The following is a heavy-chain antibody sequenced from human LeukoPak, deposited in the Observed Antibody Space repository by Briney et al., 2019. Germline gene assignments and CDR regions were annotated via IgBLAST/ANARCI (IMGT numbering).Heavy chain of an antibody. D-gene: IGHD1-26*01. CDR3: AKHNSGNFIYFDS. Sequence: GGSLRLSCAASGFIFSFYAMSWVRQAPGKGLEWVSGITGSGGTTYYADSVKGRFTLSRDNSKNTLYLQMNSLRAEDTAVYYCAKHNSGNFIYFDSWGQGALVTVSS. V-gene: IGHV3-23*01. CDR1: GFIFSFYA. CDR2: ITGSGGTT. J-gene: IGHJ4*02.